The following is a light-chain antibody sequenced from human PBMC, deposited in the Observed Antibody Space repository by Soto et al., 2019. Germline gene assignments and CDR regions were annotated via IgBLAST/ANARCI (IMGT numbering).Light chain of an antibody. CDR2: EGS. CDR3: CSYAGSSTGV. J-gene: IGLJ3*02. Sequence: QSALTQPASVSGSPGQSITISCTGTSSDVGSYNLVSWYLHHPGKGPKLMIYEGSKRPSGVSDRFSGSKSGNTASLTISGLQAEDEADYYCCSYAGSSTGVFGGGTKLTVL. V-gene: IGLV2-23*01. CDR1: SSDVGSYNL.